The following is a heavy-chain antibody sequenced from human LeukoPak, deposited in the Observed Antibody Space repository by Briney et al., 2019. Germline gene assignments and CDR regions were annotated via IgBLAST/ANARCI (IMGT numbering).Heavy chain of an antibody. J-gene: IGHJ6*03. V-gene: IGHV4-61*02. CDR3: ARTRRGSGYYFPIYYYYYMDV. CDR2: SYSSGST. CDR1: GGSISSGSDY. D-gene: IGHD3-22*01. Sequence: SETLSLTCTVSGGSISSGSDYCSWIRQTAGKGLEWIGRSYSSGSTNYNPSLKSRVTMSVDTSKNQFSLKLSSVTAADTAVYYCARTRRGSGYYFPIYYYYYMDVWGKGTTVTVSS.